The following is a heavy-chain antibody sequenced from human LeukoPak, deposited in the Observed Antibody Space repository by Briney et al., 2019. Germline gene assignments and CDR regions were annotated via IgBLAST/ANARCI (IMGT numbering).Heavy chain of an antibody. V-gene: IGHV3-30*03. Sequence: PGRSLRLSCAASGFTFSSYGMHWVRQAPGKGLEWVAVISYDGSNKYYADSVKGRFTIFRDNSKNTLYLQMNSLRAEDTAVYYCARFMSWFGELLGEGEDYWGQGTLVTVSS. CDR3: ARFMSWFGELLGEGEDY. J-gene: IGHJ4*02. D-gene: IGHD3-10*01. CDR1: GFTFSSYG. CDR2: ISYDGSNK.